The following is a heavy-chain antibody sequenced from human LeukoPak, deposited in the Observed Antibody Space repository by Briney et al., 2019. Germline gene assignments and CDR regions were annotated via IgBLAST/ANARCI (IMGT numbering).Heavy chain of an antibody. CDR3: ARDPESRKGRDGLDY. D-gene: IGHD1-14*01. Sequence: GRSLRLSCAASGFSFRDYWMSWVRQAPGKGLVCVASIKTDGSAKYYVDSVKGRFTISRDNAKNSLYVQMNKLRAEDTAVYYCARDPESRKGRDGLDYWGQGTLATVSS. CDR1: GFSFRDYW. J-gene: IGHJ4*02. V-gene: IGHV3-7*01. CDR2: IKTDGSAK.